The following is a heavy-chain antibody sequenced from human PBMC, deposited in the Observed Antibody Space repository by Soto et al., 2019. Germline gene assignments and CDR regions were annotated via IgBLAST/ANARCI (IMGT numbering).Heavy chain of an antibody. CDR2: INPNSGGT. CDR3: ARERTVAGTYHDAFDI. D-gene: IGHD6-19*01. J-gene: IGHJ3*02. Sequence: QVQLVQSGAEVKKPGASVKVSCKASGYTFTGYYMHWVRQAPGQGLEWMGWINPNSGGTNYAQKFQGWVTMTRDTSISTAYMELSRLRSDDTAVYYCARERTVAGTYHDAFDIWGQGTMVTVSS. V-gene: IGHV1-2*04. CDR1: GYTFTGYY.